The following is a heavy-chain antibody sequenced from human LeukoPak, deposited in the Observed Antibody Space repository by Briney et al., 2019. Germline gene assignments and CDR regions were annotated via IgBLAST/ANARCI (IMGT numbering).Heavy chain of an antibody. D-gene: IGHD6-13*01. CDR3: ARSIAAAAADFDY. V-gene: IGHV4-34*01. CDR2: INHSGST. CDR1: GGSFSGYY. J-gene: IGHJ4*02. Sequence: SETLSLTCAVYGGSFSGYYWSWIRQPPGKGLEWIGEINHSGSTNYNPSLKSRVTISVDTSKNQFSLKLSSVTAADTAVYYCARSIAAAAADFDYWAQGTLVTVSS.